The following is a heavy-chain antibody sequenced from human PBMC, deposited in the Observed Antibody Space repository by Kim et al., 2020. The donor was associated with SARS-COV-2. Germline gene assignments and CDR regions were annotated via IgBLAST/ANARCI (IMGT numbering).Heavy chain of an antibody. CDR2: IYYSGST. V-gene: IGHV4-39*07. J-gene: IGHJ4*02. CDR3: ARRGSWYGDFDY. D-gene: IGHD6-13*01. CDR1: GGSISSSSYY. Sequence: SETLSLTCTVSGGSISSSSYYWGWIRQPPGKGLEWIGSIYYSGSTYYNPSLKSRVTISVDTSKNQFSLKLSSVTAADTAVYYCARRGSWYGDFDYWGQGTLVTVSS.